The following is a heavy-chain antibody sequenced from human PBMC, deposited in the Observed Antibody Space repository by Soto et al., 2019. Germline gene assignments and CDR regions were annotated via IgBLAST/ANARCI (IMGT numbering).Heavy chain of an antibody. J-gene: IGHJ4*02. CDR1: GGSISSYY. V-gene: IGHV4-59*01. Sequence: SETLSLTCTVSGGSISSYYWSWIRQPPGKGLEWIGYIYYSGSTNYNPSLKSRATISVDTSKNQFSLKLSSVTAADTAVYYCARDGSSSLELRSFDYWGQGTLVTVSS. D-gene: IGHD1-7*01. CDR2: IYYSGST. CDR3: ARDGSSSLELRSFDY.